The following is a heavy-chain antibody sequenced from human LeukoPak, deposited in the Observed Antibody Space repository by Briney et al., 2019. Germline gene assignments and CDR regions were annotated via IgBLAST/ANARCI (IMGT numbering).Heavy chain of an antibody. D-gene: IGHD3-22*01. V-gene: IGHV4-39*07. CDR3: ARDTYYYDSSGYYHNWFDP. J-gene: IGHJ5*02. CDR2: ISYSENT. CDR1: YGSISSSAYY. Sequence: SETLSLTCTVSYGSISSSAYYWAWIRQPPGKGLEWIGSISYSENTYYSPSLKSRVTISVDTSKNQFSLKLSSVTAADTAVYYCARDTYYYDSSGYYHNWFDPWGQGTLVTVSS.